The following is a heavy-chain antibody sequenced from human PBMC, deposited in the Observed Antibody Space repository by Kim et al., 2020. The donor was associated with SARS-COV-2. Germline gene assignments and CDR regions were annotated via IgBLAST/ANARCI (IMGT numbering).Heavy chain of an antibody. D-gene: IGHD3-10*01. CDR2: IGTAGDT. V-gene: IGHV3-13*01. CDR3: ARGGTYYYGSAPQPDGLDV. J-gene: IGHJ6*02. Sequence: GGSLRLSCAASGFTFRAYDMHWVRQRTGKGLEWVAGIGTAGDTYYAGSVKGRITISREDAKNSLYLQMNSLRAGDTAVYYCARGGTYYYGSAPQPDGLDVWGQGTTVTVSS. CDR1: GFTFRAYD.